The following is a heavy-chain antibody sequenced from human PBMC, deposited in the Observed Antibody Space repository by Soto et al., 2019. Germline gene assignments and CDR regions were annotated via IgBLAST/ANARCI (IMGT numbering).Heavy chain of an antibody. V-gene: IGHV3-23*01. J-gene: IGHJ4*02. D-gene: IGHD6-19*01. Sequence: GGSLRLSCTASGFTFSNYAMTWVRQAPGKGLEWVSTITGSGGGTYYADSVKGRFTISRDNSKNTLYLQMTNLRADDTAVYYCPKQMAASTVADFFDYWGQGKLVNVS. CDR3: PKQMAASTVADFFDY. CDR2: ITGSGGGT. CDR1: GFTFSNYA.